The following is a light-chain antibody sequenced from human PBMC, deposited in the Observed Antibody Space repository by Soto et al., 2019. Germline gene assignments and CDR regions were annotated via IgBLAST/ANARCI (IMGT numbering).Light chain of an antibody. CDR3: SSFKGTKSLV. V-gene: IGLV2-8*01. CDR2: EVS. Sequence: QSALTQPPSASGSPGQSVTIPCTGTYSDIGAYNYVSWYQQRPGEAPKLIIYEVSKRPSGVPDRILASKSGNTASLTVSGLQDDDEANYYCSSFKGTKSLVVGTGTKLTVL. J-gene: IGLJ1*01. CDR1: YSDIGAYNY.